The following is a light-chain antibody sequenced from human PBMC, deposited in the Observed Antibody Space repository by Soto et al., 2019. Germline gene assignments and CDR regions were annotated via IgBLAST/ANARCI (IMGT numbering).Light chain of an antibody. CDR2: AAS. CDR1: QGIRND. J-gene: IGKJ4*01. CDR3: LQHYNYPLT. Sequence: AIQMTQSPSSLSASVGDRVTITCRASQGIRNDLGWYQQKPGKAPKLLIYAASSFQSGVPPSFSGSGSGTAFTPPISSLQPPDFATYYCLQHYNYPLTFGGGTKVDIK. V-gene: IGKV1-6*01.